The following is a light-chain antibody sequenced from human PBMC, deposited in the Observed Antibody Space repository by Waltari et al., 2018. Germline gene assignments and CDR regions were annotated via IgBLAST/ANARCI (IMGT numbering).Light chain of an antibody. CDR2: KAS. CDR3: QQYNSYHIFT. CDR1: QNINSW. V-gene: IGKV1-5*03. Sequence: DIQMTQSPSTLSASVGARVTITCRASQNINSWLAWYQQNPGKAPKLLIYKASSVETGVPSRFSGSESGTEFPLTINSLQPDDFATYYCQQYNSYHIFTFGPGTKVEI. J-gene: IGKJ3*01.